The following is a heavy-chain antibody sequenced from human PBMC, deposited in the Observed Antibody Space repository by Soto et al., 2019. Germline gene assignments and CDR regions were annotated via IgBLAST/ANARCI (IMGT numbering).Heavy chain of an antibody. CDR2: INPSGGST. J-gene: IGHJ4*02. D-gene: IGHD1-26*01. V-gene: IGHV1-46*01. CDR1: GYTFTSYY. Sequence: ASVKVSCKASGYTFTSYYMHWVRQAPGQGLEWMGIINPSGGSTSYAQKFQGRVTMTRDTSTSTVYMELSSLRSEDTAVYYCARAELNKGELPLRGGAPDYGGQGPLVPVSS. CDR3: ARAELNKGELPLRGGAPDY.